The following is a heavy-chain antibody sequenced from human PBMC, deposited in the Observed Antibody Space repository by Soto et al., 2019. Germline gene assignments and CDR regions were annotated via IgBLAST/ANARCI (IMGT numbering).Heavy chain of an antibody. J-gene: IGHJ5*02. V-gene: IGHV1-3*01. CDR1: GYTFTSNA. Sequence: QVQLVQSGAAVKKPGASVKVSCKASGYTFTSNAMHWVRQPPGQRLEWMEWINAGNGNTKYSQKFQGRATITRDTSASTAYMELSSLRSEDTAVYYCARDAGPSIAVAGTPLGGWFDPWGQGTLVTVSS. D-gene: IGHD6-19*01. CDR2: INAGNGNT. CDR3: ARDAGPSIAVAGTPLGGWFDP.